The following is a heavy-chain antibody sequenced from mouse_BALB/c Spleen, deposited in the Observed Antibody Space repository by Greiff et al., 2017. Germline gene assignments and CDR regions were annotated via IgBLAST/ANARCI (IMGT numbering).Heavy chain of an antibody. CDR1: GYTFTSYW. J-gene: IGHJ3*01. CDR2: INPSTGYT. CDR3: ARAYYGNWFAY. V-gene: IGHV1-7*01. D-gene: IGHD2-10*01. Sequence: VQLQQSGAELVKPGASVKLSCKASGYTFTSYWMHWVKQRPGQGLEWIGYINPSTGYTEYNQKFKDKATLTADKSSSTAYMQLSSLTSEDSAVYYCARAYYGNWFAYWGQGTLVTVSA.